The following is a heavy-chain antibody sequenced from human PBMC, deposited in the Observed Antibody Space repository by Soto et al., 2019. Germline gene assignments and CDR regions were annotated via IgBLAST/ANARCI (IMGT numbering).Heavy chain of an antibody. D-gene: IGHD2-15*01. CDR2: ISYDGSNK. CDR3: ARDQGYCSGGSCGYYFDY. J-gene: IGHJ4*02. Sequence: QVQLVESGGGVVQPGRSLRLSCAASGFTFSSYAMHWVRQAPGKGLEWVAVISYDGSNKYYADSVKGRFTISRDNSKNTLYLQMNSLRAEDTAVYYCARDQGYCSGGSCGYYFDYWGQGTLVTVSS. V-gene: IGHV3-30-3*01. CDR1: GFTFSSYA.